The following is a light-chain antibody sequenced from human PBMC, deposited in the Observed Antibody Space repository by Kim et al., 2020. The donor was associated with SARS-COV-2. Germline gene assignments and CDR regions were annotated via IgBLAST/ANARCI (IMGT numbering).Light chain of an antibody. V-gene: IGLV2-23*02. CDR2: EVS. CDR1: SSDVGAYNV. Sequence: GQSITISCTGTSSDVGAYNVDSWYQHHPGKAPKLMIYEVSSRPSGVSNRFSGSKSGNTASLTISGLQAEDEADYHCCSYAGSRTYVFGTGTKVTVL. J-gene: IGLJ1*01. CDR3: CSYAGSRTYV.